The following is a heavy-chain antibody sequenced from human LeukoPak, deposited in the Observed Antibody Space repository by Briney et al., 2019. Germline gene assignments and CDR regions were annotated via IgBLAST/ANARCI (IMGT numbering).Heavy chain of an antibody. V-gene: IGHV4-59*01. D-gene: IGHD2-21*01. CDR1: GGSISSYY. J-gene: IGHJ6*02. CDR3: ARGVIFYYYGMDV. CDR2: IYYSGST. Sequence: TASETLSLTCTVSGGSISSYYWSWIRQPPGKGLEWIGYIYYSGSTNYNPSLKSRVTISVDTSKNQFSLKLTSVTATDTAVYYCARGVIFYYYGMDVWGQGTTVTVSS.